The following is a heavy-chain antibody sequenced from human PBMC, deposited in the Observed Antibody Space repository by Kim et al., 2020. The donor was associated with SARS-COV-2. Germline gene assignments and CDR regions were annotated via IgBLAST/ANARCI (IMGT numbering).Heavy chain of an antibody. V-gene: IGHV3-66*01. CDR2: IYSGGST. Sequence: GGSLRLSCAASGFTVSSNYMSWVRQAPGKGLEWVSVIYSGGSTYYADSVKGRFTISRDNSKNTLYLQMNSLRGEDTAVYYCARAQSKYYYDSSGRADYYYYGMAVWGQGTTVTVSS. CDR3: ARAQSKYYYDSSGRADYYYYGMAV. D-gene: IGHD3-22*01. CDR1: GFTVSSNY. J-gene: IGHJ6*02.